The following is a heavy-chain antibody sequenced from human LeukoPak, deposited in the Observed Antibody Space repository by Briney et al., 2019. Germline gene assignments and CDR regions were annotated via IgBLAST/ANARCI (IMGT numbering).Heavy chain of an antibody. CDR2: ISSSGSTI. D-gene: IGHD2-2*02. J-gene: IGHJ4*02. CDR3: ARDHNGPYTFDY. Sequence: GGSLRLSCAASGFTFSNFDMNWVRQAPGKGVEWVSYISSSGSTIYYADSVKGRFTISRDNAKNSLYLQMNSLRAEDTAVYYCARDHNGPYTFDYWGQGTLVTVSS. V-gene: IGHV3-48*03. CDR1: GFTFSNFD.